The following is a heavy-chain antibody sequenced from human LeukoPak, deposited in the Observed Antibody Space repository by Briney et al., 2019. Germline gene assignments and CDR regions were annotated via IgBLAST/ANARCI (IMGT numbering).Heavy chain of an antibody. J-gene: IGHJ4*02. V-gene: IGHV3-23*01. CDR2: ISAGGDST. D-gene: IGHD1-26*01. CDR3: ARTSKSGDPNVGFDY. CDR1: AFTFSNYA. Sequence: GGSLRLSCAASAFTFSNYAMSWVRQAPGKGLEWVSVISAGGDSTKYLDSVKGRFTISRDNPTNTLYLQLNSLRAEDTAVYYCARTSKSGDPNVGFDYWGQGTLVTVSS.